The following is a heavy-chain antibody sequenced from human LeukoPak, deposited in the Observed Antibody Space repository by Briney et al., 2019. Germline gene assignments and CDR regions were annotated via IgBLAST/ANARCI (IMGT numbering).Heavy chain of an antibody. Sequence: PGGSLRLSCAASGFTFSSYGMHWVRQAPGKGLEWVAVIWYDGNNKYYADSVKGRFTISRDNSKNTLYLQMNSLRAEDTAVYYCARSTSSEYDIYQFDYWGQGTLVTVSS. CDR1: GFTFSSYG. CDR2: IWYDGNNK. V-gene: IGHV3-33*01. CDR3: ARSTSSEYDIYQFDY. D-gene: IGHD3-9*01. J-gene: IGHJ4*02.